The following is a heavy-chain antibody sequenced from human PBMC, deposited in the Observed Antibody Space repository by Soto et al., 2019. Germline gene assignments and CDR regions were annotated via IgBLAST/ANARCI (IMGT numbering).Heavy chain of an antibody. CDR3: ARLAKTLYYYYYMDV. CDR2: IKQDGSEK. Sequence: GGSLRLSCAASGFTFSSYWMSWVRQAPGKGLEWVANIKQDGSEKYYVDSVKGRFTISRDNAKNSLYLQMNSLRAEDTAVYYCARLAKTLYYYYYMDVWGKGTTVTVSS. V-gene: IGHV3-7*01. J-gene: IGHJ6*03. CDR1: GFTFSSYW.